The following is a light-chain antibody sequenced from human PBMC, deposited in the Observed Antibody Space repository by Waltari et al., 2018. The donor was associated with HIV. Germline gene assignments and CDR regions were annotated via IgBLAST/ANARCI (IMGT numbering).Light chain of an antibody. J-gene: IGKJ1*01. V-gene: IGKV4-1*01. CDR2: WAS. Sequence: DIVMTQSPDSLAVSLGERATINCKSSQNVLYSSNNKNYLAWYQQKPRQPPNLLIYWASTRESGVPDRFSGSGSGTNFTLTISSLQAEDVAVYYCQQYYTTPRTFGQGTKVEIK. CDR3: QQYYTTPRT. CDR1: QNVLYSSNNKNY.